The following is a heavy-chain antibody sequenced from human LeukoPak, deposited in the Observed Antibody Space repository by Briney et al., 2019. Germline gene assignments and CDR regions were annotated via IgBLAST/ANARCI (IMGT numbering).Heavy chain of an antibody. J-gene: IGHJ5*02. V-gene: IGHV1-46*01. CDR3: ARDNSYRDSSWWFDP. CDR2: INPSGSRT. Sequence: ASVKVSCKASGYTFTDYYMHWVRQAPGRGLEWVGLINPSGSRTICAQKFQGRVTMTRDTSTSPDYMELSSLTSEDTAVYYCARDNSYRDSSWWFDPWGQGTLVTVSS. D-gene: IGHD6-6*01. CDR1: GYTFTDYY.